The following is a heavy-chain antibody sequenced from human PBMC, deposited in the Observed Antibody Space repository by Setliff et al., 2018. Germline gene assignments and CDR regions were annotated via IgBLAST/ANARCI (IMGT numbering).Heavy chain of an antibody. CDR2: IYTSGST. V-gene: IGHV4-4*07. CDR3: ARGQRYCSGGSCYYYMDV. D-gene: IGHD2-15*01. Sequence: SETLSLTCTVSGGSINSYYWSWIRQPAGKGLEWIGRIYTSGSTNYNPSLKSRVTMSVDTSKNQFSLKLSSVTAADTAVYYCARGQRYCSGGSCYYYMDVWGKGTTVTAP. J-gene: IGHJ6*03. CDR1: GGSINSYY.